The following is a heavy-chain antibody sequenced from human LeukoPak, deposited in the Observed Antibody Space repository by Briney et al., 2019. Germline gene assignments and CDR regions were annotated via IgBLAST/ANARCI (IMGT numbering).Heavy chain of an antibody. CDR1: GGTFSSYA. CDR3: AREGGITVFGVAQPGGAFDI. V-gene: IGHV1-69*05. D-gene: IGHD3-3*01. Sequence: SVKVSCKASGGTFSSYAITWVRQAPGQGLEWMGGIIPIFGKAKYAQKVQGRVTMSTDESTSTAYMELSSLRSEDTAVFYCAREGGITVFGVAQPGGAFDIWGQGTMVTVSS. CDR2: IIPIFGKA. J-gene: IGHJ3*02.